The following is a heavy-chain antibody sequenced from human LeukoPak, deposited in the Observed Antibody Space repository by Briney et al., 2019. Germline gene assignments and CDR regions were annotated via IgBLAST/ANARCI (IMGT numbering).Heavy chain of an antibody. CDR1: GYTFTGHY. V-gene: IGHV1-2*02. CDR2: INPNSGGI. D-gene: IGHD4-17*01. J-gene: IGHJ4*02. CDR3: ARDSYYGDSRSYYFDY. Sequence: ASVKVSCKASGYTFTGHYMHWVRQAPGQGLEWMGWINPNSGGINYAQKFQGRVTMTRDTSISTVYMELSSLRSDDTAVYYCARDSYYGDSRSYYFDYWGQGALVTVSS.